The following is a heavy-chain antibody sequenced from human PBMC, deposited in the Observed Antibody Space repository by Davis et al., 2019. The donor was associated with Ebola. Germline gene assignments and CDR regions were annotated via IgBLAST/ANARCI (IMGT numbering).Heavy chain of an antibody. V-gene: IGHV2-5*01. J-gene: IGHJ4*02. CDR3: AHRGADYDFWSGSYYFDY. CDR1: GFSLSTSGAT. CDR2: VDSSDDK. Sequence: SGPTLVKPTQTLTLTCTFSGFSLSTSGATVGWIRQPPGKALEWLALVDSSDDKDYSPSLKSRLTITKDTSKNQVVLTMTNMDPVDTATYYCAHRGADYDFWSGSYYFDYWGQGTLVTVSS. D-gene: IGHD3-3*01.